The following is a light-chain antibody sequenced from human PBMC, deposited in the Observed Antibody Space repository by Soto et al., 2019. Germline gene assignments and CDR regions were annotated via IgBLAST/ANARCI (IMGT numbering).Light chain of an antibody. CDR1: VSNIGSNT. CDR2: SIS. V-gene: IGLV1-44*01. Sequence: QPVLTQPPSASGTPGQRVTISCSGSVSNIGSNTVNWYQQVPGTAPKLLIFSISQRPSGVPGRFSGSKSGSSASLAISGLQSEDEADYYCAAWDDSLNGWVFGGGTKLTVL. CDR3: AAWDDSLNGWV. J-gene: IGLJ3*02.